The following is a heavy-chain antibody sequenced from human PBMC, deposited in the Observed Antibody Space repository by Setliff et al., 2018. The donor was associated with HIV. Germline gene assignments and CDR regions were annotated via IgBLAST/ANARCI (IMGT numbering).Heavy chain of an antibody. Sequence: GSLRLSCAASGFTFSSCGIHWVRQAPGKGLEWVSYISSSSSYTHYADSVKGRFTISRDNSKKTLYLQMSSRGAEDTAVYYCVKARVDGDYYYYYYMDVWGKGTTVTVSS. D-gene: IGHD4-17*01. CDR3: VKARVDGDYYYYYYMDV. J-gene: IGHJ6*03. CDR1: GFTFSSCG. V-gene: IGHV3-21*01. CDR2: ISSSSSYT.